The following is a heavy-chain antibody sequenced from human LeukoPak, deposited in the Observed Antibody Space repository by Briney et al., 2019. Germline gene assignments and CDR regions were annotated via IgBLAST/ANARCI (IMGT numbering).Heavy chain of an antibody. CDR2: IRYDGSNK. V-gene: IGHV3-30*02. Sequence: PGGSLRLSCAASGFTFSSYAMHWVRQAPGKGLEWVAFIRYDGSNKYYADSVKGRFTISRDNSKNTLYLQMNSLRAEDTAVYYCAKDWGRTGTTGAFDIWGQGTMVTVSS. CDR3: AKDWGRTGTTGAFDI. D-gene: IGHD1-7*01. J-gene: IGHJ3*02. CDR1: GFTFSSYA.